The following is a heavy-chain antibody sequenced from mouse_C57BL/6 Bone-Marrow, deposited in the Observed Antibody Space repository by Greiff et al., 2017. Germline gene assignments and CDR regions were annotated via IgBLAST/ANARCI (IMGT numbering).Heavy chain of an antibody. CDR3: SRARVVTTVFAN. CDR1: GFNIKTTY. CDR2: IDPANGNT. Sequence: EVQLQQSVAELVRPGASVKLSCTASGFNIKTTYMHWVKQRPEQGLEWIGRIDPANGNTKYAPKFQGKATVTADPSSTTASLQLSSLTPKDTAISDCSRARVVTTVFANWGQGTLVTVSA. D-gene: IGHD2-3*01. V-gene: IGHV14-3*01. J-gene: IGHJ3*01.